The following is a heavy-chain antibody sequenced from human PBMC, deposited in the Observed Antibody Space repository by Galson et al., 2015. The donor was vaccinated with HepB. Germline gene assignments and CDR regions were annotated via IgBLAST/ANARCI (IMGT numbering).Heavy chain of an antibody. CDR3: ARVEYGGNSGYLIFDY. D-gene: IGHD4-23*01. Sequence: SVKVSCKASGYTFTSYAMNWVRQAPGQGLEWMGWINTNTGNPTYAQGFTGRFVFSLDTSVSTAYLQISSLKAEDTAVYYCARVEYGGNSGYLIFDYWGQGTLVTVSS. V-gene: IGHV7-4-1*02. J-gene: IGHJ4*02. CDR2: INTNTGNP. CDR1: GYTFTSYA.